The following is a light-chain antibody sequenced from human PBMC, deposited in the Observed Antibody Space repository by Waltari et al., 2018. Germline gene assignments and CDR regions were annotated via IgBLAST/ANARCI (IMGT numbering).Light chain of an antibody. CDR3: QQSYSFLT. V-gene: IGKV1-39*01. J-gene: IGKJ3*01. CDR1: QSISNY. Sequence: DIQMTQSPSSLSASVGDRLTITCRASQSISNYLNWYQQKPGKAPKLLIYSASSLQSGVPSRFSGSGFGTDFTLTISSLQPEDFAMYYCQQSYSFLTFGPGTKVDIK. CDR2: SAS.